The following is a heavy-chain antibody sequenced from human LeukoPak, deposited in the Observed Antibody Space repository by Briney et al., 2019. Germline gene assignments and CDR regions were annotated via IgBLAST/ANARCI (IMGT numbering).Heavy chain of an antibody. CDR3: AAGGYGSGSYWFDP. V-gene: IGHV4-38-2*02. Sequence: SETLSLTCTVSGYSISSGYYWGWIRQPPGKGLEWIGSIYYSGSTYYNPSLKSRVTISVDTSKNQFSLKLSSVTAADTAVYYCAAGGYGSGSYWFDPWGQGTLVTVSS. D-gene: IGHD3-10*01. J-gene: IGHJ5*02. CDR2: IYYSGST. CDR1: GYSISSGYY.